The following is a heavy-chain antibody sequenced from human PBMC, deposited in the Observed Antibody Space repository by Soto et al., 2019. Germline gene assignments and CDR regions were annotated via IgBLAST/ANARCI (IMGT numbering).Heavy chain of an antibody. D-gene: IGHD6-13*01. CDR2: IYYSGST. CDR1: GGSISSGGYY. V-gene: IGHV4-31*03. CDR3: ASSSSLDFDY. Sequence: SETLSLTCTVSGGSISSGGYYWSWIRQHPGKGLEWIGYIYYSGSTYYNPSLKSRVTISVDTSKNQFSLKLSSVTAADTAVYYCASSSSLDFDYWGQGTLVTVSS. J-gene: IGHJ4*02.